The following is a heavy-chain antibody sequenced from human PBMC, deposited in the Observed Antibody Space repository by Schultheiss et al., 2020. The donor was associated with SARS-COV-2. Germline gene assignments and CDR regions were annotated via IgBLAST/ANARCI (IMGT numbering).Heavy chain of an antibody. CDR1: GGSISSGGYY. D-gene: IGHD3-22*01. V-gene: IGHV4-61*02. CDR3: ARHGGLGSGYYSRGYYYYGMDV. Sequence: SQTLSLTCTVSGGSISSGGYYWSWIRQPSGKGLEWIGRIYTSGSTNYNPSLKSRVTISVDTSKNQFSLKLSSVTAADTAVYYCARHGGLGSGYYSRGYYYYGMDVWGQGTTVTVSS. CDR2: IYTSGST. J-gene: IGHJ6*02.